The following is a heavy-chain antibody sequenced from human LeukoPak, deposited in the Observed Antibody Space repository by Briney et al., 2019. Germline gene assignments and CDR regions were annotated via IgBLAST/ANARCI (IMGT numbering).Heavy chain of an antibody. J-gene: IGHJ4*02. V-gene: IGHV5-51*01. CDR3: ARQSYYYDSSGHYPYYFDY. D-gene: IGHD3-22*01. CDR2: IYPGDSDT. Sequence: GESLKISCKGSGYSFTSYWIGWVRRMPGKGLEGMGIIYPGDSDTRYSPSFQGQVTISADKSISTAYLQWSSLKASDTAMYYCARQSYYYDSSGHYPYYFDYWGQGTLVTVSS. CDR1: GYSFTSYW.